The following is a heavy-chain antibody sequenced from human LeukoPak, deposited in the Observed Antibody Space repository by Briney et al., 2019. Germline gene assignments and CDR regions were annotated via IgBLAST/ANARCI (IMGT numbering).Heavy chain of an antibody. CDR2: IRYDGSNT. J-gene: IGHJ4*02. CDR3: AKVSVEMATIGYFDY. Sequence: PGGSLRLSCAASGFTFSNYSMNWVRQAPGKGLEWVAFIRYDGSNTYYVDSVKGRFTISRDNSKNTLYLQMDSLRAEDTAIYYCAKVSVEMATIGYFDYWGQGTLVTVSS. D-gene: IGHD5-24*01. CDR1: GFTFSNYS. V-gene: IGHV3-30*02.